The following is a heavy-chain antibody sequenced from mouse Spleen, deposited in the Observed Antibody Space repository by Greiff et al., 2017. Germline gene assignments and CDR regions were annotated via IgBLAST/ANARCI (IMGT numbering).Heavy chain of an antibody. D-gene: IGHD2-14*01. CDR1: GYTFTDYN. Sequence: VQLQQSGPELVKPGASVKMSCKASGYTFTDYNMHWVKQSHGKSLEWIGYINPNNGGTSYNQKFKGKATLTVNKSSSTAYMELRSLTSEDSAVYYCARSPYRYDVGYYAMDYWGQGTSVTVSS. J-gene: IGHJ4*01. CDR2: INPNNGGT. V-gene: IGHV1-22*01. CDR3: ARSPYRYDVGYYAMDY.